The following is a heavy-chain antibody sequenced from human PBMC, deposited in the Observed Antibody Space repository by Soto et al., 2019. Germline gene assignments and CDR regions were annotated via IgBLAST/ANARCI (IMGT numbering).Heavy chain of an antibody. CDR3: AAGTTRGVDP. Sequence: SVKVSCKASGGTFSSYTISWVRQAPGQGLEWMGRIIPILGIANYAQKFLGRVTITADKSTSTAYMELSSLRSEDTAVYYCAAGTTRGVDPWGQGTLVTVSS. J-gene: IGHJ5*02. CDR2: IIPILGIA. CDR1: GGTFSSYT. V-gene: IGHV1-69*02. D-gene: IGHD1-7*01.